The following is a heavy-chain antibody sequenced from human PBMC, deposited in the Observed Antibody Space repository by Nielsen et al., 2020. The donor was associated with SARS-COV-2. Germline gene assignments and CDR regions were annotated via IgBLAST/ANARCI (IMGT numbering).Heavy chain of an antibody. J-gene: IGHJ4*02. Sequence: GESLKISCAASGFTFSGYGMHWVRQAPGKGLEWVAVIWYDGSNKYYADSVKGRFTISRDNSKNTLYLQMNSLRAEDTAVYYCAKDGYKFGELAAQPLAGWGQGTLVTVSS. D-gene: IGHD3-16*01. CDR2: IWYDGSNK. CDR1: GFTFSGYG. CDR3: AKDGYKFGELAAQPLAG. V-gene: IGHV3-33*06.